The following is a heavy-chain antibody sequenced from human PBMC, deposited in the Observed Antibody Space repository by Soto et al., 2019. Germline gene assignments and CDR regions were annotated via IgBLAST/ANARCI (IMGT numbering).Heavy chain of an antibody. CDR2: ISNNGLNK. V-gene: IGHV3-30*03. D-gene: IGHD6-6*01. CDR1: GFTFSTYG. CDR3: ARVIRADSTSSNFYYYSGLDV. Sequence: QVQLVESGGGVVQTGRSLRLSCAASGFTFSTYGMHWVRQAPGKGLEWLAVISNNGLNKYYADSVKGRFTISRDNSKDTLFLQMNSLRGEDTAIYYCARVIRADSTSSNFYYYSGLDVWGQGTTVTVSS. J-gene: IGHJ6*02.